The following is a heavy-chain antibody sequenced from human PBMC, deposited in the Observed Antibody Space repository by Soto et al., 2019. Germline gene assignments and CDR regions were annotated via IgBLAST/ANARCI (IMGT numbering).Heavy chain of an antibody. CDR2: IRSGHYGATT. Sequence: GGSLRLSCTTSGFTFADHGMSWVRQAPGKGLDWLGFIRSGHYGATTEYAASVKGRFTVSRDDSKNVAYLQLNNLDTEDTGVYYCTRAPLRCSGGSCYSADSWGRGTQVTVSS. D-gene: IGHD2-15*01. J-gene: IGHJ4*02. CDR3: TRAPLRCSGGSCYSADS. CDR1: GFTFADHG. V-gene: IGHV3-49*04.